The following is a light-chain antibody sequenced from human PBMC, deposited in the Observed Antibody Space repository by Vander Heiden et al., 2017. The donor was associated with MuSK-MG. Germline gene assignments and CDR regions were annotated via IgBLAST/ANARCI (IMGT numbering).Light chain of an antibody. Sequence: SVLTQPPSVSAAPGQQVTISCSGRSSNIGTNYVSCYQQLQGTAPKRIIDEKNKRNAGIPERFPGYKPGTAATLGINGRQTGDEADEYCGTGESSMSAVVVGGGTKLTVL. CDR1: SSNIGTNY. V-gene: IGLV1-51*02. J-gene: IGLJ2*01. CDR2: EKN. CDR3: GTGESSMSAVV.